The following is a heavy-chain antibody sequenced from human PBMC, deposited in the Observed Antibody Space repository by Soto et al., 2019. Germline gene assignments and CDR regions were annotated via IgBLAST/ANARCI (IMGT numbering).Heavy chain of an antibody. CDR2: INPSGGST. CDR3: ARGAGITIFGVVPSVGYFDY. Sequence: ASVKVSCKASGYTFTSYYMHWVRQAPGQRLEWMGIINPSGGSTSYAQKFQGRVTMTRDTSTSTVYMELSSLRSEDTAVYYCARGAGITIFGVVPSVGYFDYWGQGTLVTVSS. D-gene: IGHD3-3*01. J-gene: IGHJ4*02. CDR1: GYTFTSYY. V-gene: IGHV1-46*01.